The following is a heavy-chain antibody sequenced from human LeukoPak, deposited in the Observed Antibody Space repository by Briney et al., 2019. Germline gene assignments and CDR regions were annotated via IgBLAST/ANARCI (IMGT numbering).Heavy chain of an antibody. Sequence: SETLSLTCTVSGGSISTSSYYWGWIRQPPGKGLEWIGSIFYSGSTYYNPSLKSRVTISVDTSKNQFSLKLTSVTAADTAVYYCARLTMIVASFDYWGHGTLVTVSS. J-gene: IGHJ4*01. CDR3: ARLTMIVASFDY. V-gene: IGHV4-39*01. CDR2: IFYSGST. CDR1: GGSISTSSYY. D-gene: IGHD3-22*01.